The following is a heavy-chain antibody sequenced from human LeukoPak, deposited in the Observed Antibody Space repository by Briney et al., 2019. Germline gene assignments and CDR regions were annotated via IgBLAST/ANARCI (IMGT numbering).Heavy chain of an antibody. J-gene: IGHJ6*03. D-gene: IGHD6-13*01. CDR3: ARGRELVRGYYYYYMDV. V-gene: IGHV4-34*01. CDR2: INHSGST. CDR1: GGSFSGYY. Sequence: PSETLSLTCAVYGGSFSGYYWSWIRQPPGKGLEWIGEINHSGSTNYNPSLKSRVTISVDTSKNQFSLKLSSVTAADTAVYYCARGRELVRGYYYYYMDVWGKGTTVTVSS.